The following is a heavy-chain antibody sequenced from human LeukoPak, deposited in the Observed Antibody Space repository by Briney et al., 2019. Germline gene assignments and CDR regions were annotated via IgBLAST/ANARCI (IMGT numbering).Heavy chain of an antibody. V-gene: IGHV4-61*01. D-gene: IGHD5-12*01. CDR2: ISYSGST. CDR3: ARGFDSKSTYFDY. CDR1: GGSISSGSFY. J-gene: IGHJ4*02. Sequence: SETLSLTCTVSGGSISSGSFYWGWIRQPPGKGLEWIGYISYSGSTNYNPSLKSRVTISLDTSKNQFSLKVRSVTAADTAVYYCARGFDSKSTYFDYWGQGTLVTVSS.